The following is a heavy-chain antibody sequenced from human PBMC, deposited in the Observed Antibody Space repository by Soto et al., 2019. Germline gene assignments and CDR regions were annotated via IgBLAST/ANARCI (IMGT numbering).Heavy chain of an antibody. V-gene: IGHV4-34*01. D-gene: IGHD3-10*01. CDR1: GGSFSGYY. CDR2: INHSGST. CDR3: ARAGMRITMVRGTNWFDP. Sequence: TSETLSLTCAVYGGSFSGYYWSWIRQPPGKGLEWIGEINHSGSTNYNPSLKSRVTISVDTSKNQFSLKLSSVTAADTAVYYCARAGMRITMVRGTNWFDPWGQGTLVTVSS. J-gene: IGHJ5*02.